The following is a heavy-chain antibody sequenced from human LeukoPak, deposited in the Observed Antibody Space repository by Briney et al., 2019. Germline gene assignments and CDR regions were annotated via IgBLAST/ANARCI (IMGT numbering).Heavy chain of an antibody. D-gene: IGHD1-26*01. V-gene: IGHV3-53*01. CDR1: GFTVSRNH. Sequence: PGGSLRLSCAASGFTVSRNHMSWVRQAPGKGLEWVSVIYSGGSTNYADSVKGRFTISRDNAKNSLYLQMNSLRADDTALYYCARAWADPFDYWGQGTLVTVSS. CDR3: ARAWADPFDY. CDR2: IYSGGST. J-gene: IGHJ4*02.